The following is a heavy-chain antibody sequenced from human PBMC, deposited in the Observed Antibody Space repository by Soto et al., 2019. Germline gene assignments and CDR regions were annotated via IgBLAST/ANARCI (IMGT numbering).Heavy chain of an antibody. Sequence: QVQLVQSGAEVKKPGASVKVSCKASGYTFTSYDINWVRQATGQGLEWMGWMNPNSGNTGYAQKFQARVTMTRNTSITTAYMEXXXXRSEDTAVYXCARERTYFGDYWGQGTLVTVSS. CDR3: ARERTYFGDY. D-gene: IGHD3-9*01. V-gene: IGHV1-8*01. CDR2: MNPNSGNT. CDR1: GYTFTSYD. J-gene: IGHJ4*02.